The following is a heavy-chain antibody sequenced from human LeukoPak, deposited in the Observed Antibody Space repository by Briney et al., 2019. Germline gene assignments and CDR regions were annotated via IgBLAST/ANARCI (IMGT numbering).Heavy chain of an antibody. CDR1: GYTFTSYD. Sequence: ASVKVSCKASGYTFTSYDINWVRQATGQGLEWMGWMNPNSGNTGYAQKFQGRVTMTRNTSISTAYMELSGLRSEDTAVYYCTRGLDLLRYFDWPHDWGQGTLVTVSS. D-gene: IGHD3-9*01. J-gene: IGHJ4*02. CDR3: TRGLDLLRYFDWPHD. V-gene: IGHV1-8*01. CDR2: MNPNSGNT.